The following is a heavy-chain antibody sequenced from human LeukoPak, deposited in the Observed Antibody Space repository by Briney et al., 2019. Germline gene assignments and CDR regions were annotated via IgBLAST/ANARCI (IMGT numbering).Heavy chain of an antibody. D-gene: IGHD2/OR15-2a*01. J-gene: IGHJ4*02. Sequence: PGGSLGLSCAASGFTFSSYAMHWVRQAPGKGLEWVAVISYDGSNKYYADSVKGRFTISRDNAKNSLYLQMNSLRVEDTALYYCVRAASGALSSFDYWGQGTLVTVSS. CDR2: ISYDGSNK. CDR1: GFTFSSYA. V-gene: IGHV3-30-3*01. CDR3: VRAASGALSSFDY.